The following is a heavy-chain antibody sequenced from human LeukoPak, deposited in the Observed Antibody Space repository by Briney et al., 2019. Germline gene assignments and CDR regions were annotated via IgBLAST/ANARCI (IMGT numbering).Heavy chain of an antibody. D-gene: IGHD4-17*01. CDR2: ISSSGGST. J-gene: IGHJ4*02. CDR1: GITFSSHA. CDR3: AKRIDYGDYAFFFDY. Sequence: GGSLRLSCAASGITFSSHAMTWVRQAPGKGLEWVSVISSSGGSTYYADSVKGRFTISRDNSKNMLYLQMNSLRAEDTAVYYCAKRIDYGDYAFFFDYWGQGTLVTVSS. V-gene: IGHV3-23*01.